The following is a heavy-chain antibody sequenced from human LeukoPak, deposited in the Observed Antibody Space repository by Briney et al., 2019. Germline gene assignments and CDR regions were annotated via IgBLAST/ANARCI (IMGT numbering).Heavy chain of an antibody. D-gene: IGHD2-2*01. V-gene: IGHV3-23*01. CDR2: ISGSGGRT. Sequence: GGSLRLSCAGSGFTFSSYGLSWVRQAPGKGLEWVSAISGSGGRTYYADSVRGRFSISRDNSKNTLYPQMDTLRAEDTAVYYCAKRVPAAPTYYYMDVWGKGATVTVSS. CDR1: GFTFSSYG. J-gene: IGHJ6*03. CDR3: AKRVPAAPTYYYMDV.